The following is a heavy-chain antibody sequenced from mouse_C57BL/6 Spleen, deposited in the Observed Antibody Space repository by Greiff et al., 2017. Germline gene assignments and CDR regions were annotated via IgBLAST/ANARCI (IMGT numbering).Heavy chain of an antibody. D-gene: IGHD2-1*01. CDR3: SRLYYGNSPMDY. V-gene: IGHV5-9*01. Sequence: EVQLQESGGGLVKPGGSLKLSCAASGFTFSSYTMSWVRQTPEKRLEWVATISGGGGNTYYPDSVKGRFTISRDNAKNTLYLQMSSLRSEDTALYYCSRLYYGNSPMDYWGQGTSVTVSS. J-gene: IGHJ4*01. CDR2: ISGGGGNT. CDR1: GFTFSSYT.